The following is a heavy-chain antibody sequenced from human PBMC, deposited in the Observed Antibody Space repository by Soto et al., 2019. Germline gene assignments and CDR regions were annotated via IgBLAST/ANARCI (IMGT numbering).Heavy chain of an antibody. Sequence: SETLSLTCTVSGGSISSYYWSWIRQPPGKGLEWIGYIYYSGSTNYNPSLKSRVTISVDTSKNQFSLKLSSVTAADTAVYYCARLGGLDVFDIWGQGTMVTVSS. V-gene: IGHV4-59*01. J-gene: IGHJ3*02. CDR3: ARLGGLDVFDI. CDR1: GGSISSYY. D-gene: IGHD6-25*01. CDR2: IYYSGST.